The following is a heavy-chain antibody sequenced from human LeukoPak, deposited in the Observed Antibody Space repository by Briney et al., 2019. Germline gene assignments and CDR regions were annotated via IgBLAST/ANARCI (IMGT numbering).Heavy chain of an antibody. CDR2: ISGSGGST. V-gene: IGHV3-23*01. Sequence: GGSLRLSCAASGRTFSGYAMSWVRQAPGKGLEWVSAISGSGGSTYYADSVKGRFTISRDNSKNTLYLQMNSLRAEDTAVYYCAKDMEIYGDYTGLHFDYWGQGTLVTVSS. CDR3: AKDMEIYGDYTGLHFDY. D-gene: IGHD4-17*01. CDR1: GRTFSGYA. J-gene: IGHJ4*02.